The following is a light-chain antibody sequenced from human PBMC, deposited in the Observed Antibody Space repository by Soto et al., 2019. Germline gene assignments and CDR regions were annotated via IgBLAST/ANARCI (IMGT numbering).Light chain of an antibody. CDR2: DND. CDR3: GAWAGSLNTQV. V-gene: IGLV1-51*01. CDR1: SSNIGNNY. J-gene: IGLJ2*01. Sequence: QSVLTQPPSVSAAPGQKVTISCSGSSSNIGNNYVSWYQQLPGTAPKLLIYDNDKRPSGIPDRFSGSKSGTSATLGITGLQTGDEADYYCGAWAGSLNTQVFGGGTKLTVL.